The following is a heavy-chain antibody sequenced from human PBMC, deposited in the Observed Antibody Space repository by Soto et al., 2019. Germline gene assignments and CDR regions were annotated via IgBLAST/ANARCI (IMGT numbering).Heavy chain of an antibody. CDR2: INDIGTT. V-gene: IGHV4-34*01. CDR1: GRAFSVFY. Sequence: SEALSRTFISFGRAFSVFYWSRMRQPPGKGLEWIGEINDIGTTNYNPSLKSRVTISADTSRTHFSLRLTSVTAADTAVYYCARETSQNVYSHYGMDVWGQG. CDR3: ARETSQNVYSHYGMDV. J-gene: IGHJ6*02.